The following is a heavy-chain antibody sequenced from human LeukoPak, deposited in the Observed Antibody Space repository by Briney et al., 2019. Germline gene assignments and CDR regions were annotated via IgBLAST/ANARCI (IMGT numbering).Heavy chain of an antibody. J-gene: IGHJ4*02. CDR2: IYYSGST. Sequence: SETLSLTCTVSDGSISSSSYYWGWIRQPPGKGLEWIGSIYYSGSTYYNPSLKSRVTISVDTSKNQFSLKLSSVTAAGTAVYYCARFGYVVQGVDYWGQGTLVTVSS. V-gene: IGHV4-39*01. D-gene: IGHD3-10*01. CDR3: ARFGYVVQGVDY. CDR1: DGSISSSSYY.